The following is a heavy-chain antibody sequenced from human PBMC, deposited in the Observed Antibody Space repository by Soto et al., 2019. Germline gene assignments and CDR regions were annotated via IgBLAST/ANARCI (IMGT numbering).Heavy chain of an antibody. CDR3: ARDKRRGIAAFYGMDV. CDR1: GGTFSSYA. J-gene: IGHJ6*02. CDR2: IIPIFGTA. Sequence: ASVKVSCKASGGTFSSYAISWVRQAPGQGLEWMGGIIPIFGTANYAQKFQGRVTITADESTSTAYMELSSLRSEDTAVYYCARDKRRGIAAFYGMDVWRQGTTVTVSS. D-gene: IGHD6-25*01. V-gene: IGHV1-69*13.